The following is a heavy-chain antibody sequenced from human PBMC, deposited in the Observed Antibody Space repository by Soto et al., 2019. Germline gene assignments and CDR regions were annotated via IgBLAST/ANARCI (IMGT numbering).Heavy chain of an antibody. J-gene: IGHJ4*02. CDR3: AKDRGSSWYFSTFDY. CDR1: GFTFSSYA. Sequence: PGGSLRLSCAASGFTFSSYAMSWVRQAPGKGLEWVSAISGSGGSTYYADSVRGRFTISRDNSKNTLYLQMNSLRAEDTAVYYCAKDRGSSWYFSTFDYWGQGTLVTVS. V-gene: IGHV3-23*01. CDR2: ISGSGGST. D-gene: IGHD6-13*01.